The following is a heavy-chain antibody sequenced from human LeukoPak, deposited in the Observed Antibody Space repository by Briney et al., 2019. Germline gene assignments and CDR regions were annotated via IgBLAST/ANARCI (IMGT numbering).Heavy chain of an antibody. V-gene: IGHV6-1*01. J-gene: IGHJ4*02. CDR1: GDIVSSNSAT. CDR3: AREGSDGYLFDY. CDR2: TYYRPKWYN. Sequence: SQTLSLTCAISGDIVSSNSATWDWIRQSPSRGLEWLGRTYYRPKWYNDYAVSVKSRVTINPDTSKNQFSLQLNSVTPEDTAVYYCAREGSDGYLFDYWGQGSLVIVSS. D-gene: IGHD3-22*01.